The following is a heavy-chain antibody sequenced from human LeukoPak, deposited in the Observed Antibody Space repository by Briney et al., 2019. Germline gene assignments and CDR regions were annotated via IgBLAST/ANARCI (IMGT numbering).Heavy chain of an antibody. CDR1: GFTFSSHG. CDR3: AREGLSGSTYFYDY. J-gene: IGHJ4*02. CDR2: IWYDGSNK. D-gene: IGHD1-26*01. V-gene: IGHV3-33*01. Sequence: PGGSLRVSCAASGFTFSSHGMYWVRQAPGKGLEWVAVIWYDGSNKYYADSVKGRFTISRDNSKNTLYLQMNSLRAEDTAVYYCAREGLSGSTYFYDYWGQGTLVTVSS.